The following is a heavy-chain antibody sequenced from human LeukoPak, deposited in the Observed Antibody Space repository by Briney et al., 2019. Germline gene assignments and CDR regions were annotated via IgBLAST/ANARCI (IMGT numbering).Heavy chain of an antibody. Sequence: GGSLRLCCAASGFTFSSYAMSWVRQAPGKGLEWVSGISGSGGTTYYADSVQGRFTISRDNSKKTLFLQMSSLRAEDTAVYYCAKDVSSSSSTIRWDVWGQGTTVTVSS. J-gene: IGHJ6*02. CDR2: ISGSGGTT. CDR3: AKDVSSSSSTIRWDV. D-gene: IGHD6-6*01. V-gene: IGHV3-23*01. CDR1: GFTFSSYA.